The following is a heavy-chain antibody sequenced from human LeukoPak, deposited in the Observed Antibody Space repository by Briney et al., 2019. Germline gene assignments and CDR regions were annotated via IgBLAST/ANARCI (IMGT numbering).Heavy chain of an antibody. V-gene: IGHV4-39*01. CDR1: SGSIGSSINY. CDR2: VYYSGST. J-gene: IGHJ5*02. CDR3: ARASFNVVFGNWFDP. Sequence: SETLSLTCTVSSGSIGSSINYWGWIRQAPGKGLEWIGNVYYSGSTFYNPSLKSRVTISVDTSKNQFSLKLRSVTAADTAIYYCARASFNVVFGNWFDPWGQGTLVTVSS. D-gene: IGHD2-8*01.